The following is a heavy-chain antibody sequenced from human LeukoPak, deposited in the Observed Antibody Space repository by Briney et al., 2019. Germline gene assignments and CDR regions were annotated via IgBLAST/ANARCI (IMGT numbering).Heavy chain of an antibody. CDR3: AKDVTMIIVANDAFDI. Sequence: GGSLRLSCAASGFTFSTYGMHWVRQAPGKGLEWVAVISYDGSNKYYADSVKGRFTISRDNSKNTLYLQMNSLRAEDTAVYYCAKDVTMIIVANDAFDIWGQGTMVTVSS. CDR1: GFTFSTYG. J-gene: IGHJ3*02. D-gene: IGHD3-22*01. V-gene: IGHV3-30*18. CDR2: ISYDGSNK.